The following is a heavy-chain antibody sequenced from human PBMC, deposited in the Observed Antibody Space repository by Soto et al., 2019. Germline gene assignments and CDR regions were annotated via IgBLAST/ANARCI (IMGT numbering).Heavy chain of an antibody. CDR1: GGPISSSYW. J-gene: IGHJ6*02. Sequence: PSETLSLTCAVSGGPISSSYWWTWVRQAPGKGLEWVGRIKSKTDGGTTDYAEPVKGRFTISRDDSKNTLYLQMNSLKTEDTGVYYCTTWQQLVREYHYSGLDVWGQGTTVTVSS. CDR2: IKSKTDGGTT. D-gene: IGHD6-6*01. V-gene: IGHV3-15*07. CDR3: TTWQQLVREYHYSGLDV.